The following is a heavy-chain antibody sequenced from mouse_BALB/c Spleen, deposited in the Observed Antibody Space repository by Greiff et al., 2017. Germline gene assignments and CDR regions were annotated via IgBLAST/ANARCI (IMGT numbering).Heavy chain of an antibody. D-gene: IGHD4-1*01. Sequence: DVQLVESGGGLVQPGGSRKLSCAASGFTFSSFGMHWVRQAPEKGLEWVAYISSGSSTIYYADTVKGRFTISRDNPKNTLFLQMTSLRSEDTAMYYCATTGYYAMDYWGQGTSVTVSS. J-gene: IGHJ4*01. CDR2: ISSGSSTI. CDR1: GFTFSSFG. CDR3: ATTGYYAMDY. V-gene: IGHV5-17*02.